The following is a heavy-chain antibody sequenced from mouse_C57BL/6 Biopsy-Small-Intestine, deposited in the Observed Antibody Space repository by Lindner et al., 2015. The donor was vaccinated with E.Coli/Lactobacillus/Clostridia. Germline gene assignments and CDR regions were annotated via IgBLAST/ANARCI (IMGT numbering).Heavy chain of an antibody. CDR1: DFTFKSYA. J-gene: IGHJ2*01. CDR2: IRSKSTNYAT. D-gene: IGHD1-1*01. V-gene: IGHV10-3*01. CDR3: VRESYYEGYFDY. Sequence: VQLQESGGGLVQPKGSLKLSCAASDFTFKSYAMHWVRQAPGKGLEWVARIRSKSTNYATYYADSVKDRFTISRDDSQSMLSLQMNNLKTEDTAMYFCVRESYYEGYFDYWGQGTTLTVSS.